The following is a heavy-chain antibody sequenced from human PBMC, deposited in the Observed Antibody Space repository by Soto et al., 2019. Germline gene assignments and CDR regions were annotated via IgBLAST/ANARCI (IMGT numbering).Heavy chain of an antibody. CDR1: GFTFSDYY. CDR2: IKSKTDGGTT. D-gene: IGHD3-10*01. J-gene: IGHJ3*02. V-gene: IGHV3-15*01. CDR3: TTGITMVRGVMGDI. Sequence: GGSLRLSCAASGFTFSDYYMSWVRQAPGKGLEWVGRIKSKTDGGTTDYAAPVKGRFTISRDDSKNTLYLQMNSLKTEDTAVYYCTTGITMVRGVMGDIWGQGTMVTVSS.